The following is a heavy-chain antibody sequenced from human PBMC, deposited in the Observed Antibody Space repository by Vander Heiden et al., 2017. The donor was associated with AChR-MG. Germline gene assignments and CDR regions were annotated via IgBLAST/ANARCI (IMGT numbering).Heavy chain of an antibody. CDR2: IWYDGSNK. CDR1: GFTFGRYG. D-gene: IGHD6-13*01. CDR3: ARDSIAAGDDAFDI. V-gene: IGHV3-33*08. Sequence: QVQLVESGGGLVQPGRSLRLSCAAPGFTFGRYGMHWVRQAPGKGLEWVAVIWYDGSNKYYADSVKGRFTISRDNSKNTLYLQMNSLRAEDTAVYYCARDSIAAGDDAFDIWGQGTMVTVSS. J-gene: IGHJ3*02.